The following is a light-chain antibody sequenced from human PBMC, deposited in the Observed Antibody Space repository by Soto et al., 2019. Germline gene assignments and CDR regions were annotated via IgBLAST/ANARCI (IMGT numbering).Light chain of an antibody. J-gene: IGKJ1*01. CDR2: GAS. CDR3: QQYNNWPPWT. V-gene: IGKV3-15*01. CDR1: QSVSSN. Sequence: EIVLTQSQDTLSVYPGERATLSCLASQSVSSNLAWYQQKPGQAPRLLIYGASTRATGIPARFSGSGSGTEFTLTISSLQSEDFAVYFCQQYNNWPPWTFGQGTKVDIK.